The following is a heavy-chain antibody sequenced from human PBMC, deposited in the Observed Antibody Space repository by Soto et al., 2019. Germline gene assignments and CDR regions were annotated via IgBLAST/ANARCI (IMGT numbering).Heavy chain of an antibody. CDR2: ISFDGSKI. V-gene: IGHV3-30-3*01. CDR3: ANLLNVEAAGTPQYYGVDV. J-gene: IGHJ6*02. Sequence: QVQLVESGGGVVQPGRSLRLSCAASGFTFSIYAMNWVRQAPGKGREWVAFISFDGSKIYYADSVRGRFTISRENSKNTVYLQMNSLRPGDAAVYHCANLLNVEAAGTPQYYGVDVWGQGPTVTVS. CDR1: GFTFSIYA. D-gene: IGHD6-13*01.